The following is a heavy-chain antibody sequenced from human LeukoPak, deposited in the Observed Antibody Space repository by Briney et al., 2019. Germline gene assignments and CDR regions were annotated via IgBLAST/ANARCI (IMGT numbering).Heavy chain of an antibody. V-gene: IGHV1-69*04. Sequence: ASVKVSCKASGGTFSSYAISWVRQAPGQGLEWMGRIIPILGIANYAQKFQGRVTITADKSTSTAYMELSGLRSEDTAVYYCARVGRGDGYNYDYYYGMDVWGQGTTVTVSS. CDR3: ARVGRGDGYNYDYYYGMDV. CDR1: GGTFSSYA. D-gene: IGHD5-24*01. J-gene: IGHJ6*02. CDR2: IIPILGIA.